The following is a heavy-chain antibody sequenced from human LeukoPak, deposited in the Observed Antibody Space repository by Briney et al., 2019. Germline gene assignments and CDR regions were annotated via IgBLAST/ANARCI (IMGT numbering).Heavy chain of an antibody. D-gene: IGHD3-10*01. Sequence: PSETLSLTCTVSGGSISSGGYYWSWIRQHPGKGLEWIGYIYCSGSTYYNPSFKSRVTISVDTSKNQFSLKLSSVTAADTAVYYCARRGYYGLYGMDVWGQGTTVTVSS. CDR3: ARRGYYGLYGMDV. V-gene: IGHV4-31*03. CDR2: IYCSGST. CDR1: GGSISSGGYY. J-gene: IGHJ6*02.